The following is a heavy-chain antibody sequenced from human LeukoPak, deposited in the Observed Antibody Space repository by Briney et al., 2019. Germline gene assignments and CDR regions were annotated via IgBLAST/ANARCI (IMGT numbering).Heavy chain of an antibody. D-gene: IGHD3-10*01. Sequence: GGSLRLSCAASGFTVSSNYMSWVRQAPGKGLEWVSVIYSGGSTYYADSVKGRFTISRDNSKNTLYLQMNSLGAEDTAVYYCARDFPTVRGVIDWGQGTLVTVSS. CDR2: IYSGGST. CDR1: GFTVSSNY. CDR3: ARDFPTVRGVID. J-gene: IGHJ4*02. V-gene: IGHV3-66*01.